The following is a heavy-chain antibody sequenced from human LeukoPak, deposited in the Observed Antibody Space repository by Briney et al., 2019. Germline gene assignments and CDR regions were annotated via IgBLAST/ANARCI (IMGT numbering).Heavy chain of an antibody. CDR2: INPNSGDT. D-gene: IGHD6-19*01. V-gene: IGHV1-2*02. J-gene: IGHJ4*02. CDR1: GYTFTDYY. CDR3: TTLYSGGKNFDY. Sequence: ASVKVSCKASGYTFTDYYMHWVRQAPGQGLEGMGRINPNSGDTHYAQKFQGRVTITRDTSTSTAYMELTRLRSDDTAVYYCTTLYSGGKNFDYWGQGSLVTVSS.